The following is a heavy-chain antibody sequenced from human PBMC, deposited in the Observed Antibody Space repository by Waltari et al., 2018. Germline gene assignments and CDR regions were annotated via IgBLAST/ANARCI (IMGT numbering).Heavy chain of an antibody. D-gene: IGHD5-12*01. V-gene: IGHV4-30-4*01. CDR2: VYQSGST. CDR3: ARGGGGYDKYYFDL. J-gene: IGHJ4*02. Sequence: QVPLQESGPGPVKPSQTLTLTCNVSGGSISRPYYWSWIRQSPGKGLEWIGSVYQSGSTLYNPTPNNRGTMSVDRSKNQFSLRLTSLTAADTAVYFCARGGGGYDKYYFDLWGQGTLVTVSS. CDR1: GGSISRPYY.